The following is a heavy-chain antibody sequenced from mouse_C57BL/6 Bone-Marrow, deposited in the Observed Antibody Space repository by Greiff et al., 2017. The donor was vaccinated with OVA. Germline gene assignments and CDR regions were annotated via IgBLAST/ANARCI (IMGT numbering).Heavy chain of an antibody. D-gene: IGHD2-4*01. Sequence: DVHLVESGGGLVKPGGSLKLSCAASGFTFSSYTMSWVRQTPEKRLEWVATISGGGGNTYYPDSVKGRFTISRDNAKNTLYLQMSSLRSEDTALYYCARHDLSTMITTSPFAYWGQGTLVTVSA. V-gene: IGHV5-9*01. CDR3: ARHDLSTMITTSPFAY. CDR2: ISGGGGNT. J-gene: IGHJ3*01. CDR1: GFTFSSYT.